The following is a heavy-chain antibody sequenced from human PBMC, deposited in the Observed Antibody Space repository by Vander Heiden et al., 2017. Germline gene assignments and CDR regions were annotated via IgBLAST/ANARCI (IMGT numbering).Heavy chain of an antibody. CDR1: GFTFSSYG. V-gene: IGHV3-30*18. J-gene: IGHJ1*01. CDR3: ANGCSSTSCYTEYFQH. D-gene: IGHD2-2*02. Sequence: QVQLVESGGGVVQPGRPLSLTCAASGFTFSSYGLLWVRQAQGKGLEWVAVISHDGSNKYYADSVKGRFTVSRDNSKNTMYLQMNSLRAEDTAVYYCANGCSSTSCYTEYFQHWGQGTLVTVSS. CDR2: ISHDGSNK.